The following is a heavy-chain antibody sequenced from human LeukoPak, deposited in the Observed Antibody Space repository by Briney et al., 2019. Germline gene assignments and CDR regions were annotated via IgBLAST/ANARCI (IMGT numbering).Heavy chain of an antibody. Sequence: GGSLRLSCAASGFTFGSYSMTWVRQAPGKGLEWDSFIDSNSNYMNYADSVKGRFTISRDNAKKSLYLQMNSLRAEDTAVYYCARLIGLGEVSPYFDFWGQGRLVTVSS. V-gene: IGHV3-21*04. CDR3: ARLIGLGEVSPYFDF. CDR1: GFTFGSYS. CDR2: IDSNSNYM. J-gene: IGHJ4*02. D-gene: IGHD3-16*02.